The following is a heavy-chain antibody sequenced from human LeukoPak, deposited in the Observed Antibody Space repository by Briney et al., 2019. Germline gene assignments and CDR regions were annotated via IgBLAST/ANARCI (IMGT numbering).Heavy chain of an antibody. CDR3: ARQGHCSGGTCYWSGWFDP. J-gene: IGHJ5*02. D-gene: IGHD2-15*01. CDR2: IYSGGST. CDR1: GFTFSSYA. Sequence: GGSLRLSCAASGFTFSSYAMSWVRQAPGKGLEWVSVIYSGGSTYYADSVKGRFTISRDNAENSLHLQMNSLRAEDTAVYYCARQGHCSGGTCYWSGWFDPWGQGTLVTVSS. V-gene: IGHV3-23*03.